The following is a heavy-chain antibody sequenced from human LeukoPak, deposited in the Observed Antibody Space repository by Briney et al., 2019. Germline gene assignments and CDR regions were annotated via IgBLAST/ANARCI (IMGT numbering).Heavy chain of an antibody. CDR2: IKQDGSEK. D-gene: IGHD3-16*02. J-gene: IGHJ4*02. CDR3: ARDHYDYVWGSYRQLGNDY. CDR1: GFTFSSYW. V-gene: IGHV3-7*01. Sequence: PGGSLRLSCAASGFTFSSYWMSWVRQAPGKGLEWVANIKQDGSEKYYVDSVKGRFTISRDNAKNPLYLQMNSLRAEDTAVYYCARDHYDYVWGSYRQLGNDYWGQGTLVTVSS.